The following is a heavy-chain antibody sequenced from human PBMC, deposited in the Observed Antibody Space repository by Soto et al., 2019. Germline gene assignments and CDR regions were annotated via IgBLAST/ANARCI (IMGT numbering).Heavy chain of an antibody. CDR2: ISPSGGGT. V-gene: IGHV1-46*01. CDR3: ARDRHYFDASAYYED. J-gene: IGHJ4*02. Sequence: QVHLVQSGAEVKKPGASVKVSCKASGFTFTDHYMHWVRQAPGRGFEWMGIISPSGGGTTYAQEFKCRVIITKATSTSTLYMELSSLRSDDTAVYYCARDRHYFDASAYYEDWGQGTLVTVSS. CDR1: GFTFTDHY. D-gene: IGHD3-22*01.